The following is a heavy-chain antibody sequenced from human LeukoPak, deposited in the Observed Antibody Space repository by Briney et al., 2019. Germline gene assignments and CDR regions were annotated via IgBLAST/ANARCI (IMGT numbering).Heavy chain of an antibody. CDR3: AREVVVAATRCNWFDP. V-gene: IGHV3-74*01. Sequence: GGSLRLSCAASGLTFSNYYMHWVRQAPGKGPVWVSRISSDGSSTSYADSVKGRFTISRDNAKNTLYLQMNSLRAEDTAVYYCAREVVVAATRCNWFDPWGQGTLVTVSS. CDR1: GLTFSNYY. CDR2: ISSDGSST. D-gene: IGHD2-15*01. J-gene: IGHJ5*02.